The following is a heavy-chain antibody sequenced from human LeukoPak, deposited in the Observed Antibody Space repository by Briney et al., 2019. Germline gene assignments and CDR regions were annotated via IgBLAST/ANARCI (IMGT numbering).Heavy chain of an antibody. D-gene: IGHD3-10*01. J-gene: IGHJ4*02. Sequence: GGSLRLSCAASGFTFSSYSMNWVRQAPGKGLEWVSSISSSSNYIYYADSVKGRFTISRDNAKNSLYLQMNSVRAEDTAVYYCARGNGPGRHYFDYWGPGTLVTVSS. CDR3: ARGNGPGRHYFDY. V-gene: IGHV3-21*01. CDR2: ISSSSNYI. CDR1: GFTFSSYS.